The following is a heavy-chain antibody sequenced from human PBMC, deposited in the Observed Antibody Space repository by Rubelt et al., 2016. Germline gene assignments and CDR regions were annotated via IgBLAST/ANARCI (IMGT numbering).Heavy chain of an antibody. V-gene: IGHV1-18*01. CDR1: GYTFPNYG. Sequence: QLVQSGAEVKKPGASVKVSCTASGYTFPNYGVSWLRQAPGQGLEWMGWISGYLHNTNYAQKFQGGVIMTRDTSTSRVYMELSSMRSEDAAMYYCARVPLRLLEWLLRDWGQGTLVTVS. D-gene: IGHD3-3*01. CDR3: ARVPLRLLEWLLRD. CDR2: ISGYLHNT. J-gene: IGHJ4*02.